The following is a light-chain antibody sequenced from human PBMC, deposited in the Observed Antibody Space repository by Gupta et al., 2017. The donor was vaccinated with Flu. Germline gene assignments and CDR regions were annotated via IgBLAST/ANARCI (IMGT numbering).Light chain of an antibody. CDR3: QQYERPLCT. V-gene: IGKV3-20*01. CDR1: QSVSSSD. J-gene: IGKJ1*01. Sequence: IVLTQSPGTLSLSPGERATLSCRASQSVSSSDLAWYQQRTGQAPRILVDGGSSRATGITQRGSASGSGTNFTITSSRLEPEDSEVYYWQQYERPLCTFGQGTKVEIK. CDR2: GGS.